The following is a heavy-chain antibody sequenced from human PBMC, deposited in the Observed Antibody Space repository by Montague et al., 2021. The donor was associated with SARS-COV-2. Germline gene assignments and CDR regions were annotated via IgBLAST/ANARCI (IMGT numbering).Heavy chain of an antibody. CDR2: IYHSGGT. CDR3: ARIPFGYYGMDV. CDR1: AGSISSSNW. V-gene: IGHV4-4*02. Sequence: SETLSLTCAVSAGSISSSNWWSWVRQPPGKGLEWIAEIYHSGGTYYNPSLKSRVTISVDKSKNQFSLKLSSVTAADAAVYYCARIPFGYYGMDVWGQGTTVTVSS. D-gene: IGHD3-16*01. J-gene: IGHJ6*02.